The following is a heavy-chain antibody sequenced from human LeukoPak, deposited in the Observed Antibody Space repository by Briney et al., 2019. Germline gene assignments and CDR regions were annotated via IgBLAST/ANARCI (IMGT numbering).Heavy chain of an antibody. Sequence: ASVKVSCKASGYTFTSYYMHWVRQAPGQGLEWMGWISAYDGDTKYAQNFQGRVTMTTDTSTSTAYMELRSLRSDDTALYYCARAGRDFGSSRYYYYYMDVWGKGTPVTVSS. CDR1: GYTFTSYY. CDR2: ISAYDGDT. V-gene: IGHV1-18*04. CDR3: ARAGRDFGSSRYYYYYMDV. D-gene: IGHD2-15*01. J-gene: IGHJ6*03.